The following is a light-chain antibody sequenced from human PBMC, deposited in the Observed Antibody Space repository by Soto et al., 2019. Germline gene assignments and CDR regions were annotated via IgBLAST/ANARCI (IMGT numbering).Light chain of an antibody. CDR2: GAS. CDR3: QQYGSSPRVT. Sequence: EIVLTQSPGTLSLSPGERATLSCRASQSVSSSYLAWYQQKPGQAPRLLIYGASSRATGIPDRFSGSGSGTDFTLTISRLEPEDFAVYYCQQYGSSPRVTFGQGTKLGI. V-gene: IGKV3-20*01. J-gene: IGKJ2*01. CDR1: QSVSSSY.